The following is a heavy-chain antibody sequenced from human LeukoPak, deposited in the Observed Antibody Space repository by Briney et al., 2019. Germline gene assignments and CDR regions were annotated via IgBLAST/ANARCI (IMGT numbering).Heavy chain of an antibody. Sequence: PSETLSLTCTVSGDSISSSSYYWGWIRQPPGKGLEWIGNIYYTGSTYYNPSLKSQVTISVDTSKNQFALKLSSVTAADTAVYFCARHFDVGGRGYYPDYWGQGTLVTVSS. CDR1: GDSISSSSYY. CDR2: IYYTGST. V-gene: IGHV4-39*01. CDR3: ARHFDVGGRGYYPDY. D-gene: IGHD3-22*01. J-gene: IGHJ4*02.